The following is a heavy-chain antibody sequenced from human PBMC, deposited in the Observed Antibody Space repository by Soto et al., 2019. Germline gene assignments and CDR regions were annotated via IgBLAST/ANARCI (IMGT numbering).Heavy chain of an antibody. CDR3: EGSLASGYYYYGMDV. CDR1: GGSFSGYY. J-gene: IGHJ6*02. V-gene: IGHV4-34*01. CDR2: INHSGST. Sequence: QVQLQQWGAGLLKPSETLSLTCAVYGGSFSGYYWSWIRQPPRKGLEWIGEINHSGSTNYNPSLKSRVTISVDTSKNQCSLKLSSVTAADTAVYYGEGSLASGYYYYGMDVWGQGTTVTVSS. D-gene: IGHD1-26*01.